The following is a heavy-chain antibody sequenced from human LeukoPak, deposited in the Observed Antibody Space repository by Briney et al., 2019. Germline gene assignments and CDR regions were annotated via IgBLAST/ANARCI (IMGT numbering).Heavy chain of an antibody. CDR1: GFTFSNYV. J-gene: IGHJ4*02. V-gene: IGHV3-23*01. Sequence: GGSLRLSCIASGFTFSNYVITWVRQAPGKGLEWVTGISSNGATTYYADSVKGRFTISRDNSKKSLYLQMNSLRAEDTAVYYCARRDYYFDYWGQGTLVTVSS. CDR3: ARRDYYFDY. CDR2: ISSNGATT.